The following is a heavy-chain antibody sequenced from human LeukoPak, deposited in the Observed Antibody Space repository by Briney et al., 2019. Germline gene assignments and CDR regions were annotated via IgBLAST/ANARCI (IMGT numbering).Heavy chain of an antibody. CDR2: IIPIFGTA. D-gene: IGHD6-13*01. CDR3: ARDHEYSSSWYLDY. J-gene: IGHJ4*02. Sequence: ASVKVSCKASGYTFTSYGISWVRQAPGQGLEWMGGIIPIFGTANYAQKFQGRVTITTDTSTSTAYMELRSLRSDDTAVYYCARDHEYSSSWYLDYWGQGTLVTVSS. V-gene: IGHV1-69*05. CDR1: GYTFTSYG.